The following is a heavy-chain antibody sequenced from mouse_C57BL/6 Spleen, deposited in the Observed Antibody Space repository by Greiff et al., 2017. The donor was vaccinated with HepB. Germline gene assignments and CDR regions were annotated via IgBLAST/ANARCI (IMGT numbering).Heavy chain of an antibody. CDR3: ARIYYGNYDYFDY. D-gene: IGHD2-1*01. J-gene: IGHJ2*01. V-gene: IGHV5-17*01. CDR1: GFTFSDYG. CDR2: ISSGSSTI. Sequence: EVKLMESGGGLVKPGGSLKLSCAASGFTFSDYGMHWVRQAPEKGLEWVAYISSGSSTIYYADTVKGRFTISRDNAKNTLFLQMTSLRSEDTAMYYCARIYYGNYDYFDYWGQGTTLTVSS.